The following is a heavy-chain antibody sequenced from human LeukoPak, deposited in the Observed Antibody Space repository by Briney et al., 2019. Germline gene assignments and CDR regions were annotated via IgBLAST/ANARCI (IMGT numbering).Heavy chain of an antibody. J-gene: IGHJ4*02. CDR2: IYTSGST. CDR1: GGSISSYY. CDR3: ARWGQVYYFDY. Sequence: KTSETLSLTCTVSGGSISSYYWSWIRQPPGKGLEWIGYIYTSGSTNYNPSLKSRVTISVDTSKNQFSLKLSSVTAADTAVYYCARWGQVYYFDYWGQGTLVTVSS. V-gene: IGHV4-4*09. D-gene: IGHD3-16*01.